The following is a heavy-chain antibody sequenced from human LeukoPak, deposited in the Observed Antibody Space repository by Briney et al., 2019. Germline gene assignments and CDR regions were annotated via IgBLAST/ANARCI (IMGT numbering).Heavy chain of an antibody. D-gene: IGHD3-10*01. CDR3: ARVEMVRGVTPFGY. Sequence: ASVKVSCKASGYTFTGYYMHWVRQAPGQGLEWMGWINPNSGGTNYAQKFQGRVTMTRDTSISTAYMELSRLRSDDTAVYYCARVEMVRGVTPFGYWGQGTLVTVSS. CDR1: GYTFTGYY. V-gene: IGHV1-2*02. J-gene: IGHJ4*02. CDR2: INPNSGGT.